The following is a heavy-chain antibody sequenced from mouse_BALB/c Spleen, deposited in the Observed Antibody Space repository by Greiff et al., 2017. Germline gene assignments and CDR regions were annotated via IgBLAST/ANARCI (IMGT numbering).Heavy chain of an antibody. CDR3: ARSHYGYDDYYAMDY. J-gene: IGHJ4*01. CDR1: GYTFTDYY. D-gene: IGHD2-2*01. Sequence: QVQLQQSGPELVKPGASVKISCKASGYTFTDYYINWVKQKPGQGLEWIGWIYPGSGNTKYNEKFKGKATLTVDTSSSTAYMQLSSLTSEDTAVYFCARSHYGYDDYYAMDYWGQGTSVTVSS. CDR2: IYPGSGNT. V-gene: IGHV1-84*02.